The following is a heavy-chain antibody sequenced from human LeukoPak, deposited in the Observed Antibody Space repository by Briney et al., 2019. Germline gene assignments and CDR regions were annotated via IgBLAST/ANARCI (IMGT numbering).Heavy chain of an antibody. D-gene: IGHD3-22*01. CDR3: ARDRTLRSGYYYVFDY. CDR1: GGTFSSYA. CDR2: IIPILGIA. V-gene: IGHV1-69*04. J-gene: IGHJ4*02. Sequence: SVKVSCKASGGTFSSYAISWVRQAPGQGLEWMGRIIPILGIANYAQKFQGRATITADKSTSTAYMELSSLRSEDTAVYYCARDRTLRSGYYYVFDYWGQGTLVTVSS.